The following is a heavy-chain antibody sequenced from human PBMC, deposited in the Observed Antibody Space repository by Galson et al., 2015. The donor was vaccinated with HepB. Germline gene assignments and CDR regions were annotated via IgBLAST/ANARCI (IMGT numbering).Heavy chain of an antibody. Sequence: SLRLSCAASGFTFSNYAMHWVRQAPGKGLEWVAVISYAGSNEYYADSVKGRFTISRDSSKNTLYLQMNSLRAEDTAVYYCARDDLGYCSNAVCYVGGFDPWGQGTLVTVSS. J-gene: IGHJ5*02. CDR2: ISYAGSNE. CDR1: GFTFSNYA. D-gene: IGHD2-8*01. V-gene: IGHV3-30*04. CDR3: ARDDLGYCSNAVCYVGGFDP.